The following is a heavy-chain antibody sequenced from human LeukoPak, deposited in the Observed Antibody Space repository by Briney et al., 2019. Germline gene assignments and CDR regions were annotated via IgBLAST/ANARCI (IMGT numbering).Heavy chain of an antibody. D-gene: IGHD6-19*01. CDR2: INPSGGST. J-gene: IGHJ4*02. Sequence: ASVKVSCKASGYSFTTYYMHWVRQAPGQGLEWMGIINPSGGSTDYSQGFQGRVTMTRDTSTSTVHMELSSLRSDDTAVYYCARAEPFSGGWYYHYWGQGTLVTVSS. V-gene: IGHV1-46*01. CDR3: ARAEPFSGGWYYHY. CDR1: GYSFTTYY.